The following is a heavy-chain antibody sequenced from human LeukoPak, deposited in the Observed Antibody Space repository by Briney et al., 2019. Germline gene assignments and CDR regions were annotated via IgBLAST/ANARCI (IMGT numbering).Heavy chain of an antibody. Sequence: GGSLRLSCAASGFTFSNYAMSWVRQAPGQGPEWGSVIYSSGSTYYAGSVKGRFTISTDNSKNTVYLQMNSLRAEDTAVYFCARSRPTALTPYGMDVWGQGTTVTVSS. CDR2: IYSSGST. V-gene: IGHV3-23*05. J-gene: IGHJ6*02. D-gene: IGHD4-23*01. CDR3: ARSRPTALTPYGMDV. CDR1: GFTFSNYA.